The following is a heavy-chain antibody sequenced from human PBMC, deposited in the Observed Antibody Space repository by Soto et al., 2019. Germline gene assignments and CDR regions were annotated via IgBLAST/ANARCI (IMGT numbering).Heavy chain of an antibody. V-gene: IGHV3-23*01. Sequence: VGSLRLSCAASGLTFSSYAMSWVRQAPGKGLEWVSHISNSGRSTKYADSVKGRFTISRDNSKNTLYLQMNSLRAEDTAIYYCAKDALAYYDFWSWGQGTLVTVSS. J-gene: IGHJ4*02. CDR3: AKDALAYYDFWS. CDR1: GLTFSSYA. D-gene: IGHD3-3*01. CDR2: ISNSGRST.